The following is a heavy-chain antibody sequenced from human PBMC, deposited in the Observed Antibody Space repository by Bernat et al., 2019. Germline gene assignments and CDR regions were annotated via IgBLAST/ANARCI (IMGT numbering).Heavy chain of an antibody. Sequence: QVQLQQWGAGLLKPSETLSLTCAVYGGSFSGYYWSWIRQPPGKGLEWIGEINHSGSTNYNPSLKSRVTISVDTSKNQFSLKLSSVTAADTAVYYCARGNRDILTGCDFDYWGQGTLVTVSS. CDR2: INHSGST. V-gene: IGHV4-34*01. D-gene: IGHD3-9*01. CDR1: GGSFSGYY. CDR3: ARGNRDILTGCDFDY. J-gene: IGHJ4*02.